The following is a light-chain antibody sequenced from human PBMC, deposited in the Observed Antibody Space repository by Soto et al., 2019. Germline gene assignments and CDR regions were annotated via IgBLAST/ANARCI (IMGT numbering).Light chain of an antibody. CDR1: QSVASLY. CDR2: GAS. Sequence: DIVLTQSPDTLSLSPGERATVSCRASQSVASLYLAWYQQNPGQDPRLLIFGASSRASGIPDRFSGSGSGTAFTLTIRCLEPADFALYYCQQRSNWPMYTSGQGT. CDR3: QQRSNWPMYT. V-gene: IGKV3D-20*02. J-gene: IGKJ2*01.